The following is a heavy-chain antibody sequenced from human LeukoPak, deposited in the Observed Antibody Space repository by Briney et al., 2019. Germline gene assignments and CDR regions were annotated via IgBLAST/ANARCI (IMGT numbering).Heavy chain of an antibody. CDR3: AKDIHERGYPEY. CDR2: ISGDAGRT. CDR1: GFTFDDYA. D-gene: IGHD3-22*01. Sequence: PGGSLRLSCAASGFTFDDYAMHWVRQAPGKGLEWVSPISGDAGRTFYADSVKGRFTISRDNRENSLYLQMNSLRTEDTALYYCAKDIHERGYPEYWGQGTLVTVSS. J-gene: IGHJ4*02. V-gene: IGHV3-43*02.